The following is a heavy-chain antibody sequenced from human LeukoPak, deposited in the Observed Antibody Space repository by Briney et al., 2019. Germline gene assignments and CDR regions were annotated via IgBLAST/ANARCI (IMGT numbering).Heavy chain of an antibody. CDR3: ARDREWLRLFDP. V-gene: IGHV1-69*13. CDR1: GGTFSSYA. CDR2: IIPIFGTA. Sequence: SVKVSCKASGGTFSSYAISWVRQAPGQGLEWMGGIIPIFGTANYAQKFQGRVTITADESTSTAYMELSSLRSEDTAVYYCARDREWLRLFDPWGQGTLVTVSS. D-gene: IGHD5-12*01. J-gene: IGHJ5*02.